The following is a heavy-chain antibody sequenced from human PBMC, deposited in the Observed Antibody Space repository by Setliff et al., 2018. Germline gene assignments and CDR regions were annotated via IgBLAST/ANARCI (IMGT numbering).Heavy chain of an antibody. Sequence: ASVKVSCKASGYTFTSYGISWVRQAPRQGLEWMGWSSAYIGNTNYAQKLQGRVTMTRNTSISTAYMELSSLRSEDTAVYYCARDHVYGSQYYYYYYGMDVWGQGTTVTVSS. D-gene: IGHD3-10*01. J-gene: IGHJ6*02. V-gene: IGHV1-18*01. CDR2: SSAYIGNT. CDR1: GYTFTSYG. CDR3: ARDHVYGSQYYYYYYGMDV.